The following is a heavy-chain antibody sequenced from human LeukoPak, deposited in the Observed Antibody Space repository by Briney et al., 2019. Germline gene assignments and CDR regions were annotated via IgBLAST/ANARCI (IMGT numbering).Heavy chain of an antibody. CDR3: ASAVYPQGVPVKDAYGLDV. D-gene: IGHD2-8*02. Sequence: SETLSLTCVVSGASISSSDWWSWVRQSPGKGLEWIGEIYYTGSRNYNPSLKSRVAMSVDTSKNQFSLELTSVTAADTAEYYVASAVYPQGVPVKDAYGLDVWGQGPTVPVSS. J-gene: IGHJ6*02. V-gene: IGHV4-4*02. CDR2: IYYTGSR. CDR1: GASISSSDW.